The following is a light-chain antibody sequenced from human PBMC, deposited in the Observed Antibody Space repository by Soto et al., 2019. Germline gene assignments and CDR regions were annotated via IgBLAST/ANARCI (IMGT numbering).Light chain of an antibody. V-gene: IGLV2-14*01. J-gene: IGLJ2*01. CDR3: SSYTSSSTLV. CDR2: EVS. CDR1: SSDVGGYNY. Sequence: QSALPQPASVSGSPGQSITISCTGTSSDVGGYNYVSWYQQHPGKAPKLMIYEVSNRPSGVSNRFSGSKSGNTASLTISGLQAGDEADYYCSSYTSSSTLVFGGGTKLTVL.